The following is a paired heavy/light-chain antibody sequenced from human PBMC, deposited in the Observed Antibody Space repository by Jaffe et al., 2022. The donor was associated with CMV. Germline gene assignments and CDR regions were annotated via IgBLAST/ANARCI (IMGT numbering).Light chain of an antibody. V-gene: IGKV1-33*01. CDR3: QQYYATPHT. CDR1: QDISNY. Sequence: DIQMTQSPSSLSASVGDRVTITCQASQDISNYLNWYQQKPGKAPKLLIYDASNLETGVPSRFSGSGSGTDFTFTISSLQAEDVAVYYCQQYYATPHTFGQGTKLEIK. CDR2: DAS. J-gene: IGKJ2*01.
Heavy chain of an antibody. CDR1: GFTSSDSD. Sequence: QEQLVESGGGLVKPGGSLRLSCTASGFTSSDSDMSWIRQAPGKGLEWVSYILRGDSTIFYGDSVRGRFTVSRDNAKNSLYLQMNSLRVEDTAVYYCARSKGDTGGAFDIWGQGTMVTVSS. CDR2: ILRGDSTI. CDR3: ARSKGDTGGAFDI. D-gene: IGHD2-15*01. J-gene: IGHJ3*02. V-gene: IGHV3-11*01.